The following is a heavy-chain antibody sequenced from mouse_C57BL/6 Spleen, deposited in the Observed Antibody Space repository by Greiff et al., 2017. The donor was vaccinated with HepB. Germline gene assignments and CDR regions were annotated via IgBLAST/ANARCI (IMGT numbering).Heavy chain of an antibody. CDR3: ARLGTMVTRGFFYYAMDY. J-gene: IGHJ4*01. V-gene: IGHV5-17*01. CDR2: ISSGSSTI. CDR1: GFTFSDYG. D-gene: IGHD2-2*01. Sequence: EVHLVESGGGLVKPGGSLKLSCAASGFTFSDYGMHWVRQAPEKGLEWVAYISSGSSTIYYADTVKGRFTISRDNAKHTLFLQMTSLRSEDTAMYYCARLGTMVTRGFFYYAMDYWGQGTSVTVSS.